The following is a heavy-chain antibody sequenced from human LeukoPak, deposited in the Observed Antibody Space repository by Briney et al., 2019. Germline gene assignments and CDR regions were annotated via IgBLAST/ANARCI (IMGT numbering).Heavy chain of an antibody. D-gene: IGHD4-17*01. CDR3: ARVRSHGLYGDIDY. V-gene: IGHV1-2*02. CDR2: INPNSGGT. Sequence: ASVKVSCKASGYTFTGYYMHWVRQAPGQGLEWMGWINPNSGGTNYAQKFQGRVTMTRDTSISTAYMELSRLRSDDTAVYYYARVRSHGLYGDIDYWGQGTLVTVSS. CDR1: GYTFTGYY. J-gene: IGHJ4*02.